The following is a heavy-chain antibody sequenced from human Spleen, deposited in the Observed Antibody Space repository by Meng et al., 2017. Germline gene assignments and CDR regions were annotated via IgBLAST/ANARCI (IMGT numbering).Heavy chain of an antibody. Sequence: QVQVKGAGPGLVKPSGHLSPPCAVSGASISSDNWWSWVRQPPGKGLEWIGEIYHSGSTNYNPSLKSRITISVDKPKNQFSLTLSSVTAADTAVYYCTKNDFYCLGYWGQGTLVTVTS. D-gene: IGHD2-21*01. CDR3: TKNDFYCLGY. J-gene: IGHJ4*02. CDR2: IYHSGST. V-gene: IGHV4-4*02. CDR1: GASISSDNW.